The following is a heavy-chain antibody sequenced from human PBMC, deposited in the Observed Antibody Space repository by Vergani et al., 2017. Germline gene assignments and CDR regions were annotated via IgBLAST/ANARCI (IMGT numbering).Heavy chain of an antibody. Sequence: EVQLLESGGGLVQPGGSLRLSCAASGFTFSSYAMSWVRQAPGKGLEWVSAISGSGGSTYYADSVKGRFTISRDNSKNTLSLQMNSLRSEVTAVYYCAKDDFVVVPAAMDYWGQGTLVTVSS. CDR1: GFTFSSYA. CDR3: AKDDFVVVPAAMDY. J-gene: IGHJ4*02. V-gene: IGHV3-23*01. D-gene: IGHD2-2*01. CDR2: ISGSGGST.